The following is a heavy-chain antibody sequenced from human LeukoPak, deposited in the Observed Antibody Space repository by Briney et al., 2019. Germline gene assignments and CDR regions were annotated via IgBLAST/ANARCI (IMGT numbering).Heavy chain of an antibody. J-gene: IGHJ5*02. D-gene: IGHD3-22*01. CDR3: LGDSSGYYH. V-gene: IGHV4-39*01. CDR1: GGSISSSSYY. CDR2: IYYSGST. Sequence: SETLSLTCTVSGGSISSSSYYWGWIRQPPGKGLEWIGSIYYSGSTYYNPSLKSRVTISVDTSKNQFSLKLSSVTAADTAVYYCLGDSSGYYHWGQGTLVTVSS.